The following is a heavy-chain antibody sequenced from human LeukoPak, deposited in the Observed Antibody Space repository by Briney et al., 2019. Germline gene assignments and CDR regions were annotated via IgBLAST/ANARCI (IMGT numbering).Heavy chain of an antibody. CDR3: ARARGYCSSTSCYSTFYYYYYMDV. D-gene: IGHD2-2*02. CDR2: IYTSGST. V-gene: IGHV4-4*07. Sequence: KPSETLSLTCTVSGGSISSYYWSWIRQPAGKGLEWIGRIYTSGSTNYNPSLKSRVTMSVDTSKNQFSLKLSSVTAADTAVYYCARARGYCSSTSCYSTFYYYYYMDVWGKGTTVTVSS. J-gene: IGHJ6*03. CDR1: GGSISSYY.